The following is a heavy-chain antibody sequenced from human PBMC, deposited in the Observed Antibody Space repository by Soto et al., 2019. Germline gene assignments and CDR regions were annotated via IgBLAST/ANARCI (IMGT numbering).Heavy chain of an antibody. Sequence: QVQLVESGGGVVQPGRSLRLSCAASGFTFSSYGMHWVRQAPGKGLEWVAVISYDGSNKYYADSVKGRFTISRDNSKNTVYLQMNSLRAEDTAVYYCAKERDAFDIWGQGTMVTVSS. V-gene: IGHV3-30*18. CDR2: ISYDGSNK. J-gene: IGHJ3*02. CDR3: AKERDAFDI. CDR1: GFTFSSYG.